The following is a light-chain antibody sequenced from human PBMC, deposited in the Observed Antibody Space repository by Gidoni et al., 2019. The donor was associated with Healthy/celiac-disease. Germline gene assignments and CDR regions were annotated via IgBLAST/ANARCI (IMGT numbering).Light chain of an antibody. CDR1: QSVSSY. Sequence: ESVLTQSPATLSLSPGERATLSCRASQSVSSYLAWYQQTPGQAPRLLLYDASNRATGIPARFSGSGSGTAFTLTISSLEPEDFAVYYCQQRSNWPFTFXPXTKVXIK. CDR3: QQRSNWPFT. J-gene: IGKJ3*01. V-gene: IGKV3-11*01. CDR2: DAS.